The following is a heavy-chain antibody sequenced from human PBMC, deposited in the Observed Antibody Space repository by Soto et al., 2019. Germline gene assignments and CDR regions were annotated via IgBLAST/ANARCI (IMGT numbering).Heavy chain of an antibody. CDR1: GYTFTSYG. CDR3: AREQYYYDSSGYANHLFDY. D-gene: IGHD3-22*01. Sequence: ASVKVSCKASGYTFTSYGLSWVRQAPGQGLEWMGWISAYNGNTNYAQKLQGRVTMTTDTSTSTAYMELRSLRSDDTAVYYCAREQYYYDSSGYANHLFDYWGQGTLVTVSS. J-gene: IGHJ4*02. V-gene: IGHV1-18*01. CDR2: ISAYNGNT.